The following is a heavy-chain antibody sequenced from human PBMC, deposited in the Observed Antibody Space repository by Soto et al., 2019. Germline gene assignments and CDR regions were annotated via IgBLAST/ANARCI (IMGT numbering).Heavy chain of an antibody. CDR2: IYHSGST. Sequence: QVQLQESGPGLVKPSGTLSLTCAVSGGSISSSNWWSWVRQPPGKGLEWIGEIYHSGSTNYNPSLKSRVTISVDKPKNQFSLKLSSVTAADTAVYYCARGQRKWELLVVNAFDIWGQGTMVTVSS. CDR3: ARGQRKWELLVVNAFDI. V-gene: IGHV4-4*02. D-gene: IGHD1-26*01. CDR1: GGSISSSNW. J-gene: IGHJ3*02.